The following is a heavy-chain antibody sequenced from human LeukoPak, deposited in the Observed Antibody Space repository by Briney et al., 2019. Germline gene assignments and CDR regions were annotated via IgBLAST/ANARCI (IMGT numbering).Heavy chain of an antibody. V-gene: IGHV3-72*01. Sequence: PGGSLRLSCAASGFTFSDLYMDWVRQAPGQGLEWVGRISTKANSYTIQYAASVKGRFTISRDDSKNSLYLQMNSLKSEDTAVYYCASDYCGGDCSHIWGQGTLVTVSS. J-gene: IGHJ4*02. CDR2: ISTKANSYTI. CDR3: ASDYCGGDCSHI. CDR1: GFTFSDLY. D-gene: IGHD2-21*02.